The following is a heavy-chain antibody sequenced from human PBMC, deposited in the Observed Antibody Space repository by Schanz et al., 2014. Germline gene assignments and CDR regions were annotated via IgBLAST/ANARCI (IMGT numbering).Heavy chain of an antibody. CDR1: GYTFTSYG. CDR2: ISPYNGNT. V-gene: IGHV1-18*01. J-gene: IGHJ6*02. D-gene: IGHD3-10*01. CDR3: ARAKRFGDMDV. Sequence: QVHLVQSGAEVHKPGASLKISCKASGYTFTSYGISWVRQAPGQGLEWMGWISPYNGNTNYAQKLQGRVTMTADTSTSTAYMELRNLRSDDTAVYYCARAKRFGDMDVWGQGTTVTVSS.